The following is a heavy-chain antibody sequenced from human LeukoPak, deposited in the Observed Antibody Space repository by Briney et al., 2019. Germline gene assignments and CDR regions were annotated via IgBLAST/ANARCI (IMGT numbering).Heavy chain of an antibody. V-gene: IGHV3-21*01. CDR1: GFTFSSYS. J-gene: IGHJ4*02. CDR3: ARDSAPGSSSIFDY. Sequence: GGSLRLSCAASGFTFSSYSMNWVRQAPGKGLEWVSSISSSSSYIYYADSVKGRFTISRDNAKNSLYLQMNSLRAEDTAVYYCARDSAPGSSSIFDYWGQGTLVTVSS. D-gene: IGHD6-6*01. CDR2: ISSSSSYI.